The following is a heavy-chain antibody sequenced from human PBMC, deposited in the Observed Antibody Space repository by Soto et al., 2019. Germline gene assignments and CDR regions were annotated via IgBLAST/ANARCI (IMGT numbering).Heavy chain of an antibody. Sequence: ASVKVSCKASGGTFSSYTISWVRQAPGQGLEWMGRIIPILGIANYAQKFQGRVTITADKSTSTAYMELSSLRSEDTAVYYCARERAVTTAYYYYYMDVWGKGTTVTVSS. CDR1: GGTFSSYT. J-gene: IGHJ6*03. CDR3: ARERAVTTAYYYYYMDV. CDR2: IIPILGIA. D-gene: IGHD4-17*01. V-gene: IGHV1-69*04.